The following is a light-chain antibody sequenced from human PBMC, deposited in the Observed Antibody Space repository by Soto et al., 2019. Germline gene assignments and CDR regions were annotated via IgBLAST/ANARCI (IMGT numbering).Light chain of an antibody. Sequence: EVVLTQSPGTLSLSPGERATLSCRASQSVSSNYLAWYQQKPGLAPRLLIYGASSRATGIPDRFSGSGSGTDFTLTISRLEPADFAVYYCQHYGTSLYTFGQGTKLEIK. V-gene: IGKV3-20*01. CDR3: QHYGTSLYT. CDR2: GAS. CDR1: QSVSSNY. J-gene: IGKJ2*01.